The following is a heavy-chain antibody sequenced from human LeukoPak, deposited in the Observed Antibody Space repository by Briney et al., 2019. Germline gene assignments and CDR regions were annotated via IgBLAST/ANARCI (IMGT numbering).Heavy chain of an antibody. CDR3: AQDMWPATFLRHSGGSPWALPDY. J-gene: IGHJ4*02. D-gene: IGHD2/OR15-2a*01. Sequence: GGSLRLSCAASGFTFSSYAMSCGRQAPGEGLEWGSAISGSVGSTYYADSVKGRFTLSRDNSKNPLYLQLNRLRAEDTAVYSCAQDMWPATFLRHSGGSPWALPDYWGQGPLVTVSS. CDR1: GFTFSSYA. V-gene: IGHV3-23*01. CDR2: ISGSVGST.